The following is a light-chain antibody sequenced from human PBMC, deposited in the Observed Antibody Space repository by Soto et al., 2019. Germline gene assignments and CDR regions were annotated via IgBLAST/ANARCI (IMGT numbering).Light chain of an antibody. CDR2: GAS. CDR1: QSISSSF. Sequence: EIVLTQSPGILSLSPGARASLSCGASQSISSSFLAWYQQKPGQAPRLLIYGASSRATGIPDRFSGTGSETDFTLTISRLEPEDFAVYYCQQYGSLSWTFGQGTKVDI. V-gene: IGKV3-20*01. J-gene: IGKJ1*01. CDR3: QQYGSLSWT.